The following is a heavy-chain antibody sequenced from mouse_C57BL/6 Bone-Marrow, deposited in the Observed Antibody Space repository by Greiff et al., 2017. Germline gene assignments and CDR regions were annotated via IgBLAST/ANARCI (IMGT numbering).Heavy chain of an antibody. D-gene: IGHD2-14*01. V-gene: IGHV1-19*01. Sequence: VQLQQSGPVLVKPGASVKMSCKASGYTFTDSYMNWVKQSHGKTLEWFGVINPYIGGPSHNQKFKGKATLTVDKSSSTAYMELNSLTSEDSAVYYCARSRSVLLQGWFADWGQGTLVTVSA. CDR2: INPYIGGP. CDR3: ARSRSVLLQGWFAD. CDR1: GYTFTDSY. J-gene: IGHJ3*01.